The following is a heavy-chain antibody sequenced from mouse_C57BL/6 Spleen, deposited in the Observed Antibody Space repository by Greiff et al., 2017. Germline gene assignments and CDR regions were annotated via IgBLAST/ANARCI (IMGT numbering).Heavy chain of an antibody. CDR3: ARDYGSSYWYYGV. D-gene: IGHD1-1*01. Sequence: VQLQQSGAELVKPGASVKLSCKASGYTFTSYWMQWVKQRPGQGLEWIGEIDPSDSYTNYNQKFKGKATLTVDTSSSTAYMQLSSLTSEDSAVYYCARDYGSSYWYYGVWGTGTTVTVAS. J-gene: IGHJ1*03. V-gene: IGHV1-50*01. CDR1: GYTFTSYW. CDR2: IDPSDSYT.